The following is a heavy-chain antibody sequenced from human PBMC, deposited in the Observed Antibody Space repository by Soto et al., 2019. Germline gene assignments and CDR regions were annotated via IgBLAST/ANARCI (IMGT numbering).Heavy chain of an antibody. CDR2: VNTDGSDT. V-gene: IGHV3-74*01. Sequence: EVQLIESGGGLVQPGGSLRPSCAASGFTFTKSWMHWVRQTPGKGLEWVSRVNTDGSDTIYADSVKGRFTISRDNAKNTRYLQMNSLTAEDTAMYYCARDQSVSGPTTFHYWGQGALVTVSS. CDR1: GFTFTKSW. J-gene: IGHJ4*02. D-gene: IGHD6-19*01. CDR3: ARDQSVSGPTTFHY.